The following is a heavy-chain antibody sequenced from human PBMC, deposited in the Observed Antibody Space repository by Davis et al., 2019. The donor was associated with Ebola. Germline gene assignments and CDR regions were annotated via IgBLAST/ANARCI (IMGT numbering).Heavy chain of an antibody. CDR3: ARVVLVPAARGSGWFDP. Sequence: PGGSLRLSCAASGFTFSSYSMNWVRQAPGKGLEWVSSISSSSSYIYYADSVKGRFTISRDNAKNSLYLQMNSLRAEDTAVYYCARVVLVPAARGSGWFDPWGQGTLVTVSS. D-gene: IGHD2-2*01. CDR2: ISSSSSYI. V-gene: IGHV3-21*01. CDR1: GFTFSSYS. J-gene: IGHJ5*02.